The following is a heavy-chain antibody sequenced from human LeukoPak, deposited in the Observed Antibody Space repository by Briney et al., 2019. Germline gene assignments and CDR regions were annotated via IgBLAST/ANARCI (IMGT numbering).Heavy chain of an antibody. CDR2: IYHSGST. V-gene: IGHV4-38-2*02. J-gene: IGHJ4*02. Sequence: SETLSLTCTVSGGSISSGFYWGWIRQPPGKGLEWIGSIYHSGSTYYNPSLKSRVTISVDTSKNQFSLKLSSVTAADTAVYYCARDRLQLHSWGQGTLVTVSS. CDR1: GGSISSGFY. CDR3: ARDRLQLHS. D-gene: IGHD5-24*01.